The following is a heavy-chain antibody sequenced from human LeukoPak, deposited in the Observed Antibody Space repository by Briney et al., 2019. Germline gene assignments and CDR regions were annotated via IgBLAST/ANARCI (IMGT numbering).Heavy chain of an antibody. CDR3: ARGRRWIRYYYYMDV. D-gene: IGHD2-2*03. V-gene: IGHV4-39*07. CDR1: GGSISSSSYY. Sequence: SETLSLTCTVSGGSISSSSYYWGWIRQPPGKGLEWIGSIYYSGSTYYNPSLKSRVTISVDTSKNQFSLKLSSVTAADTAVYYCARGRRWIRYYYYMDVWGKGTTVTVSS. CDR2: IYYSGST. J-gene: IGHJ6*03.